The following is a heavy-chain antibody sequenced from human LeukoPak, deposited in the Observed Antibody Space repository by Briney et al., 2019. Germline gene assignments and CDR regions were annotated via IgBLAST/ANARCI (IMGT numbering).Heavy chain of an antibody. V-gene: IGHV3-11*01. CDR2: ISSSGSTI. J-gene: IGHJ4*02. CDR3: AKDLGYCSGGSCYVFDY. Sequence: PGGSLRLSCAASGFTFSDYYMSWIRRAPGKGLEWVSYISSSGSTIYYADSVKGRFTISRDNAKNSLYLQMNSLRAEDTALYYCAKDLGYCSGGSCYVFDYWGQGTLVTVSS. D-gene: IGHD2-15*01. CDR1: GFTFSDYY.